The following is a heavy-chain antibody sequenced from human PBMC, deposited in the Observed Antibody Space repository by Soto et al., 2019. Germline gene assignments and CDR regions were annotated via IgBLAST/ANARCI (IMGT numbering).Heavy chain of an antibody. V-gene: IGHV3-23*01. CDR1: GFTFSSYS. Sequence: EVQLLESGGGLVQPGGSLRLSCAASGFTFSSYSMSWVRQAPGKGLEWVSGFRSGGDDDTTYYADSVRGRFTISRDNSKNTLFLQMNSLRAEDTAIYYCAKKVNSSSGSQFFDYWGQGTLVTVSS. CDR2: FRSGGDDDTT. J-gene: IGHJ4*02. D-gene: IGHD3-10*01. CDR3: AKKVNSSSGSQFFDY.